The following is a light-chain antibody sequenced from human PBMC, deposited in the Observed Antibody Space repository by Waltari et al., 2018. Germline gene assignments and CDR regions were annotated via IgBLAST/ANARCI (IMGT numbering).Light chain of an antibody. CDR1: QSLVNNY. J-gene: IGKJ2*01. Sequence: VVLTQFPGTLSLSPGETATLSCRTSQSLVNNYLAWYQQKPGQAPRLLIYATSTRASGIPDRFCGSEAGTDFTLTISRLEPEDFAVYYCQHYGSSLYTFGQGTKLELK. V-gene: IGKV3-20*01. CDR2: ATS. CDR3: QHYGSSLYT.